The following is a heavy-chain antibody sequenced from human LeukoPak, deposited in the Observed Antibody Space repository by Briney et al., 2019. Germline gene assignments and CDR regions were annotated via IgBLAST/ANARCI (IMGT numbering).Heavy chain of an antibody. Sequence: GGSLRLSCAASGFTFSSYCMHWVRQAPGKGLEWVAVICYDGSNKYYADSVKGRFTISRDNSKNTLYLQTNSLRAEDTAVYYCAKDGGSGGSCSMDYWGQGTLVTVSS. V-gene: IGHV3-30*18. CDR3: AKDGGSGGSCSMDY. CDR2: ICYDGSNK. CDR1: GFTFSSYC. D-gene: IGHD2-15*01. J-gene: IGHJ4*02.